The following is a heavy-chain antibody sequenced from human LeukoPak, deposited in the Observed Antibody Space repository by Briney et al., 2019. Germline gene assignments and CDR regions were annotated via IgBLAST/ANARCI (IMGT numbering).Heavy chain of an antibody. J-gene: IGHJ4*02. CDR2: ISGSGGST. Sequence: SGGSLRLSCAASGFTFISYAMSWVRQAPGKGLEWVSTISGSGGSTNYADSVKGRFTISRDNSKNRMYLQMNSLRVEDTAVYYCAKGGSWYRPTFFDYWGQGTLVTVSS. CDR3: AKGGSWYRPTFFDY. CDR1: GFTFISYA. V-gene: IGHV3-23*01. D-gene: IGHD6-13*01.